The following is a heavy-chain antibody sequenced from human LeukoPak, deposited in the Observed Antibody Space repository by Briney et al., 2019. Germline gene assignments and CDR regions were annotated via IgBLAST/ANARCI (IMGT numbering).Heavy chain of an antibody. CDR2: INPNSGGT. CDR1: GYTFTGYY. CDR3: AKTSLGYGYNGEQDPDY. J-gene: IGHJ4*02. Sequence: ASVKVSCKASGYTFTGYYMHWVRQAPGQGLEWMGWINPNSGGTDYAQKFQGWVTMTRDTSISTAYMELSRLRSDDTAVYYCAKTSLGYGYNGEQDPDYWGQGTLVTVSS. D-gene: IGHD5-18*01. V-gene: IGHV1-2*04.